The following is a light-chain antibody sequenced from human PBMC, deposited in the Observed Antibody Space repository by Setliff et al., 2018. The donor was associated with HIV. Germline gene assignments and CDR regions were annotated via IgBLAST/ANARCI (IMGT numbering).Light chain of an antibody. V-gene: IGLV8-61*01. CDR3: VLFMGSGIEV. CDR1: SGTAPSSSY. Sequence: QTVVTQEPSFSVSPGGTVTLTCGLNSGTAPSSSYPSWYQEIPGQAPRTLIYSTNTRSSGVPDRLSGSVLGTSTALTITGAQPDDESDYYCVLFMGSGIEVFGGGTKVTVL. CDR2: STN. J-gene: IGLJ3*02.